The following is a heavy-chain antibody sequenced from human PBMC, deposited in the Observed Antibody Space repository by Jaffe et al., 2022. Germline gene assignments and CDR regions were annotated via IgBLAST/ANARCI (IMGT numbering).Heavy chain of an antibody. V-gene: IGHV3-23*01. CDR2: ISGSGGST. CDR1: GFTFSSYA. CDR3: AKDLDIMITFGGVIVMGPSDY. J-gene: IGHJ4*02. Sequence: EVQLLESGGGLVQPGGSLRLSCAASGFTFSSYAMSWVRQAPGKGLEWVSAISGSGGSTYYADSVKGRFTISRDNSKNTLYLQMNSLRAEDTAVYYCAKDLDIMITFGGVIVMGPSDYWGQGTLVTVSS. D-gene: IGHD3-16*02.